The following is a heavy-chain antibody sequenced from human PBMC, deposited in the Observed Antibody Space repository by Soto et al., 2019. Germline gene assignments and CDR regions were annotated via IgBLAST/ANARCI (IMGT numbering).Heavy chain of an antibody. J-gene: IGHJ6*02. CDR1: GGSINSGDYY. CDR3: ARDRYYGSGTYYNFYSGMDV. V-gene: IGHV4-30-4*01. D-gene: IGHD3-10*01. CDR2: IFHSGST. Sequence: SETLSFTCTVSGGSINSGDYYWTWVRQPPGKGLEWIGNIFHSGSTYYTPSLQSRVTISLDTSKNHFSLKLSSVTPADTAVYYCARDRYYGSGTYYNFYSGMDVWGQGTTDTVSS.